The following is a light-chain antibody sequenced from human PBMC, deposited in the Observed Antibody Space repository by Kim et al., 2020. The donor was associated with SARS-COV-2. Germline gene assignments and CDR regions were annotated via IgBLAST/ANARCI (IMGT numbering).Light chain of an antibody. CDR2: AND. Sequence: GQRVTISCSGGGSNIGSNPATWYQQLPGAAPKVLIYANDRRPSGVPDRFSGSKSGTSASLAISGLHSEDEADYYCAARDDSLNGYVFGTGTKVTVL. CDR1: GSNIGSNP. V-gene: IGLV1-44*01. J-gene: IGLJ1*01. CDR3: AARDDSLNGYV.